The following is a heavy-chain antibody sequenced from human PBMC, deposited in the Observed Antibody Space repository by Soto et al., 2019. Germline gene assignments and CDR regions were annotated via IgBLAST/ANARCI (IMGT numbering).Heavy chain of an antibody. CDR3: ARLANSAYVAAAY. CDR1: GGSMSSDY. Sequence: PSXTLSLACTVSGGSMSSDYWSWIRQPPVKGLEWIGYISYSGSTNYNPSLKSRVTISVDTSKNQFSLKLSSVTAADTAVYYCARLANSAYVAAAYWGQGTLVTVSS. J-gene: IGHJ4*02. D-gene: IGHD2-2*01. V-gene: IGHV4-59*08. CDR2: ISYSGST.